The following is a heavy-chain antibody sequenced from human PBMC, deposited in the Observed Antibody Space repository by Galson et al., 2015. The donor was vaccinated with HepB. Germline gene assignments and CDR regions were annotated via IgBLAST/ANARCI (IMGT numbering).Heavy chain of an antibody. CDR3: ATGSYWGIY. CDR2: ISSSSSTI. CDR1: GFTFSSYE. Sequence: SLRLSCAASGFTFSSYELNWVRQTPGKGLEWISYISSSSSTIYYADSVEGRFTISRDNAKNSVYLQMNSLRAEDTALYYCATGSYWGIYWGQGTLVTVSS. J-gene: IGHJ4*02. V-gene: IGHV3-48*03. D-gene: IGHD1-26*01.